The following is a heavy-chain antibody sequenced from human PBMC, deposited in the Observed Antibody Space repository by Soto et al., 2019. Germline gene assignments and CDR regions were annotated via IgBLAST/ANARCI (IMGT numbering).Heavy chain of an antibody. Sequence: EVQVVESGGGLVQPGGSLRLSCAASGFAVGSNFMSWVRQAPGKGPQWVSLIYAGGSTYYADSVKGRFTISRDKSKNTLFLQMNSLRAEDTAVYYCARGARMGYYDSSGYCFDPWGQGTLVSVSS. CDR1: GFAVGSNF. CDR3: ARGARMGYYDSSGYCFDP. V-gene: IGHV3-66*01. CDR2: IYAGGST. D-gene: IGHD3-22*01. J-gene: IGHJ5*02.